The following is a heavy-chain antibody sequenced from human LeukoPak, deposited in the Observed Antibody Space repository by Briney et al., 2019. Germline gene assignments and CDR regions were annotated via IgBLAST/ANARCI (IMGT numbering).Heavy chain of an antibody. J-gene: IGHJ4*02. V-gene: IGHV4-39*02. CDR3: ARDYYGSGSHYTPPAD. CDR2: IYYSGST. CDR1: GGSISSYY. D-gene: IGHD3-10*01. Sequence: PSETLSLTCTVSGGSISSYYWGWIRQPPGKGLEWIGSIYYSGSTYYNPSLKSRVTISVDTSKNQFSLKLSSVTAADTAVYYCARDYYGSGSHYTPPADWGQGTLVTVSS.